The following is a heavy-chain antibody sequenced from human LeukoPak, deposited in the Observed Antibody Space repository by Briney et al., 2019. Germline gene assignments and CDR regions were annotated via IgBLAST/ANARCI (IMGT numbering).Heavy chain of an antibody. CDR1: GFTFSNYE. J-gene: IGHJ4*02. V-gene: IGHV3-48*03. CDR2: ISSSGSDI. D-gene: IGHD3-10*01. Sequence: GGSLRLSCAASGFTFSNYEMHWVRQAPGKGLEWVSYISSSGSDIYYADSVKGRFTISRDNAKNSLYLQMNSLRAEDMALYYCAKDTGRSTTMVRGVILGYFDYWGQGTLVTVSS. CDR3: AKDTGRSTTMVRGVILGYFDY.